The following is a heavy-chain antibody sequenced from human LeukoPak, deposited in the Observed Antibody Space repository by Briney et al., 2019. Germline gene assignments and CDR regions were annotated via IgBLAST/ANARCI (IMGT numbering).Heavy chain of an antibody. CDR2: IYYSGST. Sequence: SETLSLTRTVSGGSISSSSHYWAWIRQPPGKGLEWIGSIYYSGSTYYNPSLKSRVTISVDTSKNQFSLKLSSVTAADTAVYYCARARSSWLPFDYWGRGTLVTVSS. J-gene: IGHJ4*02. V-gene: IGHV4-39*07. D-gene: IGHD6-13*01. CDR1: GGSISSSSHY. CDR3: ARARSSWLPFDY.